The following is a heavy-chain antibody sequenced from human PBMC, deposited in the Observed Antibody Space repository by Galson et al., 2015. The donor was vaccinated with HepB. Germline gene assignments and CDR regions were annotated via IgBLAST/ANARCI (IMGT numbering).Heavy chain of an antibody. Sequence: SLRLSCAASGFNFSAYSMNWVRQAPGEGLQWVSYIGKTSRGIYYTDSVKGRFTISRDNAKNSVTLQMNSLGVEDTAVYYCVRWGSFDSWGQGTLVIVSS. CDR1: GFNFSAYS. CDR2: IGKTSRGI. V-gene: IGHV3-48*01. D-gene: IGHD3-16*01. J-gene: IGHJ4*02. CDR3: VRWGSFDS.